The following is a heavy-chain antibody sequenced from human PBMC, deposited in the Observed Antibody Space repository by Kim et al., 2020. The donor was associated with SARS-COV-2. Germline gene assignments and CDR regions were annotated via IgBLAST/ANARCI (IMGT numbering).Heavy chain of an antibody. J-gene: IGHJ3*02. Sequence: RGTISVDTSKNQFSLKLSSVTAADTAVYYCARDTPAGGNAFDIWGQGTMVTVSS. CDR3: ARDTPAGGNAFDI. V-gene: IGHV4-34*01. D-gene: IGHD2-2*01.